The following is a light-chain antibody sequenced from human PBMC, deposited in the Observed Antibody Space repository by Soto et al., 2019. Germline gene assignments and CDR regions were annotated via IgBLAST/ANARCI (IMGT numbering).Light chain of an antibody. V-gene: IGLV2-14*01. CDR3: SSYRATSPLVV. CDR1: TSDVGGYDY. J-gene: IGLJ2*01. Sequence: ALTQPASVSGSPGQSITVSCTGTTSDVGGYDYVSWFQHHPGKAPKLMIYEVSRRPSGVSNRFSGSKSGNTASLTISGLQAEDEGEYYCSSYRATSPLVVFGGGTKVTVL. CDR2: EVS.